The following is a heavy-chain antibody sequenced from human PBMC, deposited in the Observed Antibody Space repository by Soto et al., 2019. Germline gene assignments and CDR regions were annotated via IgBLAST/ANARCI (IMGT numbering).Heavy chain of an antibody. CDR2: IDPSDSYT. Sequence: PGASLKISCNGSGYSFTSYWISWVRQMPGEGLAWMGRIDPSDSYTNYSPSFQGHVTISADKSISTAYLPWSSLKASDTAMYYCATGPQLVLDYCYGMDVWGQGTTVTVSS. D-gene: IGHD6-13*01. CDR1: GYSFTSYW. V-gene: IGHV5-10-1*01. CDR3: ATGPQLVLDYCYGMDV. J-gene: IGHJ6*02.